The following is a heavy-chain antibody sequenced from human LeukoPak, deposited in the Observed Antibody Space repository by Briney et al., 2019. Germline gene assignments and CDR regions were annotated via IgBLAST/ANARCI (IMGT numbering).Heavy chain of an antibody. CDR1: GFTFSNAW. D-gene: IGHD3-22*01. Sequence: GGSLRLSCAASGFTFSNAWMSWVRQAPGKGLEWVGRIKSKTDGGTTDYAAPVKGRFTISRADSKNTLYLQSNSPKTEDTAVYYWTTGSYDRSGYYHYWYFDLWGRGTLVTVSS. J-gene: IGHJ2*01. CDR3: TTGSYDRSGYYHYWYFDL. CDR2: IKSKTDGGTT. V-gene: IGHV3-15*01.